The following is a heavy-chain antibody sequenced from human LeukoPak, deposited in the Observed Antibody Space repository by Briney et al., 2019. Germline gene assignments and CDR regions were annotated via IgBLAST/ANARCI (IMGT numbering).Heavy chain of an antibody. Sequence: GGSLRLSCAASGFDFSSYSMNWVRQAPGKGLEWVSAISPWSDYIYYVDSVKGRFTISRDYAKNSLYLQMNSLRAEDTAVYYCAKGWGYYYDSSGYYPDAFDIWGQGTMVTVSS. CDR2: ISPWSDYI. J-gene: IGHJ3*02. V-gene: IGHV3-21*01. CDR3: AKGWGYYYDSSGYYPDAFDI. CDR1: GFDFSSYS. D-gene: IGHD3-22*01.